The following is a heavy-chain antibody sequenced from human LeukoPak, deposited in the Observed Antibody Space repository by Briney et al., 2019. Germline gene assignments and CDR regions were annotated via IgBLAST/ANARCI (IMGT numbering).Heavy chain of an antibody. Sequence: SVRVSCKASGYTFTSYGISWVRQAPGQGLEWMGGIIPIFGTANYAQKFQGRVTITTDESTSTAYMELSSLRSEDTAVYYCARPGTCASCYSDWGQGTLVTVSS. V-gene: IGHV1-69*05. J-gene: IGHJ4*02. CDR2: IIPIFGTA. CDR1: GYTFTSYG. D-gene: IGHD2-2*02. CDR3: ARPGTCASCYSD.